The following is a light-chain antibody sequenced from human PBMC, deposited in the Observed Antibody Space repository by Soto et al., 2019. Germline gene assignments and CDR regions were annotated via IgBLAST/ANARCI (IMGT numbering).Light chain of an antibody. J-gene: IGKJ5*01. CDR3: QQRYKWPLST. CDR1: QSVGSY. V-gene: IGKV3-11*01. Sequence: EIVLTQSPATLSLSPGERATLSCRASQSVGSYLAWYQQKPGQAPRLLVYDASSRATGVPVRFSGSGSGTDFTLTISSLEPEDFAVYYCQQRYKWPLSTFGQGTRLEIK. CDR2: DAS.